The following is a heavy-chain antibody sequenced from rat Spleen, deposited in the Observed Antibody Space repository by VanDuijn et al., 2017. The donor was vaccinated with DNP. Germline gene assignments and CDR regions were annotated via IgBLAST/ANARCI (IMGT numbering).Heavy chain of an antibody. V-gene: IGHV5-20*01. D-gene: IGHD1-12*03. CDR3: ARGGDGYDY. J-gene: IGHJ3*01. CDR1: GFTFSDYY. Sequence: EVQLVESDGGLVQPGGSLKLSCAASGFTFSDYYMAWVRQAPKKGLEWVAYISYDGGSNYYRDSMKGRFTISRDNAKNSQYLQMDSLRSEDTATYYCARGGDGYDYWGQGTLVTVSS. CDR2: ISYDGGSN.